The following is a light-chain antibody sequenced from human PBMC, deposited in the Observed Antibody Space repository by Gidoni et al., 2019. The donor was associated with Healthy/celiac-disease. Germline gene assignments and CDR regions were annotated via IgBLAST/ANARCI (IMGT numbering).Light chain of an antibody. Sequence: DLQMTQSPSPLSASVGDRVTITCRSSQSISSWLAWYQQKPGKAPKLLSYKAASVERGGPSRCRGRGEGTEYTHTNSSLQTDDFATDYCQQYNSDHYTFGQXTKLEIK. J-gene: IGKJ2*01. CDR3: QQYNSDHYT. CDR1: QSISSW. CDR2: KAA. V-gene: IGKV1-5*03.